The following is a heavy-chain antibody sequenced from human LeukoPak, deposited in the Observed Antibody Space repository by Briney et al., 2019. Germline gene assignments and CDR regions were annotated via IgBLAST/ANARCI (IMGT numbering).Heavy chain of an antibody. J-gene: IGHJ5*02. D-gene: IGHD1-1*01. CDR2: ISNSGENT. CDR1: GFTISFSA. CDR3: AKEYKFDP. V-gene: IGHV3-23*01. Sequence: PGGSLRLSCAASGFTISFSAMSWVRQAPGKGLEWVSAISNSGENTHYADSVKGRFTISRDNSKNTLYLQMNSLRAEDTAVYYCAKEYKFDPWGQGTVVTVSS.